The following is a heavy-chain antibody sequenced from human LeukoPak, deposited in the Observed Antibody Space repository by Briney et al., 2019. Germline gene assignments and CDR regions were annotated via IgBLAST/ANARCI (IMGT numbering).Heavy chain of an antibody. CDR1: GYSLTELY. CDR2: FDTEDSET. D-gene: IGHD1-7*01. CDR3: ATGVLELQRLPRNDF. V-gene: IGHV1-24*01. Sequence: ASVKVSFKVSGYSLTELYMHWGRQAQGKGKGGKGGFDTEDSETIYAQKFQGRVTMTEDTSTDTAYMELSSLRSEDTAVYYCATGVLELQRLPRNDFWGRGTLVTVSS. J-gene: IGHJ4*02.